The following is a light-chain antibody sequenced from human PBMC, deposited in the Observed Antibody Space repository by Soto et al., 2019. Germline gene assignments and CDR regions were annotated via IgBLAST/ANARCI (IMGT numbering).Light chain of an antibody. CDR2: DVS. V-gene: IGLV2-14*01. CDR3: ASYTTSSTYV. Sequence: QSALTQPASVSGSPGQSIAISCTGTSSDVGGYSYVSWYQQQPGKAPKLVISDVSNRPSGVSDRFSGSKSGNTASLTISGLQTEHEADYYCASYTTSSTYVFGTGTKLTVL. CDR1: SSDVGGYSY. J-gene: IGLJ1*01.